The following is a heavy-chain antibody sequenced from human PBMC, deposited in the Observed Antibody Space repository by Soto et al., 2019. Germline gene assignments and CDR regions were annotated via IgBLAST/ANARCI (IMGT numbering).Heavy chain of an antibody. CDR2: IYYSGST. D-gene: IGHD3-22*01. CDR1: GGSISSYY. J-gene: IGHJ5*02. Sequence: QVQLQESGPGLVKPSETLSLTCTVSGGSISSYYWSWIRQPPGKGLEWIGYIYYSGSTNYNPSLKSRVTISVDTSKNQFSLKLSSVTAADTAVYYCARGRGRDSSGYYYWFDPWGQGTLVTVSS. CDR3: ARGRGRDSSGYYYWFDP. V-gene: IGHV4-59*01.